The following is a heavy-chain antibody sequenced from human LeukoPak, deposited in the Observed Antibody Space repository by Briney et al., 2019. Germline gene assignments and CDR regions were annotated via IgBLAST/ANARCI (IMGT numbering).Heavy chain of an antibody. CDR1: GFTFSSYW. CDR3: ARVLGIVVVPAAIGWFDP. D-gene: IGHD2-2*02. J-gene: IGHJ5*02. V-gene: IGHV3-7*01. Sequence: PGGSLRLSCAASGFTFSSYWMSWVRQAPGKGLEWVANIKQDGSEKYYVDSVKGRFTISRGNAKNSLYLQMNSLRAEDTAVYYCARVLGIVVVPAAIGWFDPWGQGTLVTVSS. CDR2: IKQDGSEK.